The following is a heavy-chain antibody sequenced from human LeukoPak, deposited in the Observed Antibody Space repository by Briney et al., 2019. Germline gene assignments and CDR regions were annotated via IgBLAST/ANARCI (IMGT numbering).Heavy chain of an antibody. J-gene: IGHJ5*02. D-gene: IGHD3-10*01. CDR3: AREEAELLWFGEQGNWFDP. V-gene: IGHV4-61*02. CDR2: IYTSGST. CDR1: GGSISSGGHS. Sequence: SETLSLTCAVSGGSISSGGHSWSWIRQPAGKGLEWIGRIYTSGSTNYNPSLKSRVTMSVDTSKNQFSLKLSSVTAADTAVYYCAREEAELLWFGEQGNWFDPWGQGTLVTVSS.